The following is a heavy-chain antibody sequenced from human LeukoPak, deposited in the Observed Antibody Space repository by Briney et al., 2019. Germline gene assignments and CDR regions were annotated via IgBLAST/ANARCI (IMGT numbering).Heavy chain of an antibody. V-gene: IGHV3-33*01. CDR2: IWYDGTKK. J-gene: IGHJ4*02. CDR3: ARDRAVRYFDY. Sequence: SCKSSGYTFTSYYMYWVRQAPGKGLEWVALIWYDGTKKYYADSVKGRLTISRDNSKNTLYLEMNSLRAEDTAVYYCARDRAVRYFDYWGQGTLVTVSS. D-gene: IGHD3-16*02. CDR1: GYTFTSYY.